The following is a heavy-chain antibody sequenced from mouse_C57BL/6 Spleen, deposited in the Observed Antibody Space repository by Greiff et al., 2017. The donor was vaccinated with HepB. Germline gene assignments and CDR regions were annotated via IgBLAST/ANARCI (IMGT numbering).Heavy chain of an antibody. CDR1: GYSITSGYY. CDR3: ARGILCLDY. J-gene: IGHJ2*01. Sequence: EVQLQQSGPGLVKPSQSLSLTCSVTGYSITSGYYWNWIRQFPGNKLEWMGYISYDGSNNYNPSLKNRISITRDTSKNQFFLKLNSVTTEDTATYYCARGILCLDYWGQGTTLTVSS. V-gene: IGHV3-6*01. CDR2: ISYDGSN. D-gene: IGHD1-1*02.